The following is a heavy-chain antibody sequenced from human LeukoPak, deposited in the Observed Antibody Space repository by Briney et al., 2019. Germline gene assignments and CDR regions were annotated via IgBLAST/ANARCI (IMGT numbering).Heavy chain of an antibody. CDR2: ISSSSSTI. V-gene: IGHV3-48*01. Sequence: GGSLRLSCAASGFTFSSYSMNWVRQAPGKGLEWVSYISSSSSTIYYADSVKGRFTISRDNAKNSLYLQMNSLGAEDTAVYYCARMLRRITIFGVVIPTAFDIWGQGTMVTVSS. D-gene: IGHD3-3*01. J-gene: IGHJ3*02. CDR1: GFTFSSYS. CDR3: ARMLRRITIFGVVIPTAFDI.